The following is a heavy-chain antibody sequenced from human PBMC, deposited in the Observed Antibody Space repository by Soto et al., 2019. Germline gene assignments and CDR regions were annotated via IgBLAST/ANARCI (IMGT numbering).Heavy chain of an antibody. CDR2: INHSGST. J-gene: IGHJ5*02. CDR1: GGSFSGYN. D-gene: IGHD4-17*01. Sequence: SETLSLTCAVYGGSFSGYNWSWIRQPPGKGLEWIGEINHSGSTNYNPSLKSRVTISVDASKNQFSLKLSSVTAADTAVYYCARAPMATVTTAWWFDPWGQGTLVTVSS. V-gene: IGHV4-34*01. CDR3: ARAPMATVTTAWWFDP.